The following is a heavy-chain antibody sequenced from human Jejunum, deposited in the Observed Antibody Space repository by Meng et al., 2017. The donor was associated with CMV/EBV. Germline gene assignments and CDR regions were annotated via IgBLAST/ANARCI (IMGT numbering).Heavy chain of an antibody. J-gene: IGHJ3*01. Sequence: GFTFDDYTMHWVRQAPGKGLEWVSLISWAGDTTYYADSVKGRFTISRDNSKNSLYLQMKSLKTEDTALYYCAKGLSYGDYVSAFDLWGQGTMVTVSS. CDR3: AKGLSYGDYVSAFDL. CDR1: GFTFDDYT. V-gene: IGHV3-43*01. D-gene: IGHD4-17*01. CDR2: ISWAGDTT.